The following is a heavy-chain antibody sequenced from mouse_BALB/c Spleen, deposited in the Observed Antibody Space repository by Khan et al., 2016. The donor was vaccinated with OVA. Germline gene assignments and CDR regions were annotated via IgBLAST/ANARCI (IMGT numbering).Heavy chain of an antibody. CDR1: GFTFSDYY. CDR3: ARSGYGGFAY. D-gene: IGHD1-1*02. J-gene: IGHJ3*01. Sequence: EVELVESGGGLVKPGGSLKLSCAASGFTFSDYYMYWVRQTPEKRLEWVATISDGGSSTYYPDSVKGRFTISRDNAKNNLYLQLSRLQSEDTAIYYCARSGYGGFAYWGQGTLVTVSA. CDR2: ISDGGSST. V-gene: IGHV5-4*02.